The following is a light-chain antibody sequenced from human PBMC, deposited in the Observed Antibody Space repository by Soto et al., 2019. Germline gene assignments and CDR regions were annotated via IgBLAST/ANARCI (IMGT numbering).Light chain of an antibody. V-gene: IGLV2-14*01. Sequence: QSVLTQPASVSGSPGQSITISCTGTSSDVGGYNYVSWYQLHPGKAPKLIIYEVSHRPSGASNHFSGYKSGNTASLTISGLQAEVEADYSCSSYTSTRTPCVFGPGTTXT. CDR3: SSYTSTRTPCV. CDR2: EVS. J-gene: IGLJ1*01. CDR1: SSDVGGYNY.